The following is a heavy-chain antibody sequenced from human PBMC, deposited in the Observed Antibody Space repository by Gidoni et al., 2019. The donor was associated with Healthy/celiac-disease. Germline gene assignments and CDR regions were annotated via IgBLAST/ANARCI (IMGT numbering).Heavy chain of an antibody. J-gene: IGHJ4*02. CDR1: GFTFSRYS. Sequence: EVQLVESGGGLVKPGWSLRPSCAASGFTFSRYSMNWVRQAPGKGLEWVSSISSSSSYIYYADSVKGRFTISRDNAKNSLYLQMNSLRAEDTAVYYCAREADYYGSGSATFDYWGQGTLVTVSS. CDR3: AREADYYGSGSATFDY. D-gene: IGHD3-10*01. V-gene: IGHV3-21*01. CDR2: ISSSSSYI.